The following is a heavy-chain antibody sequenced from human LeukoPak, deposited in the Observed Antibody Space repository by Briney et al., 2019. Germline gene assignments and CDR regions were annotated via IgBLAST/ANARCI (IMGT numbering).Heavy chain of an antibody. D-gene: IGHD3-22*01. Sequence: GGSLRLSCAASGFTSSSYAMSWVRQAPGKGLEWVSAISGSGGSTYYADSVKGRFTISRDNSKNTLYLQMNSLRAEDTAVYYCAKRVYDSSGYYWDYWGQGTLVTVSS. J-gene: IGHJ4*02. CDR2: ISGSGGST. V-gene: IGHV3-23*01. CDR1: GFTSSSYA. CDR3: AKRVYDSSGYYWDY.